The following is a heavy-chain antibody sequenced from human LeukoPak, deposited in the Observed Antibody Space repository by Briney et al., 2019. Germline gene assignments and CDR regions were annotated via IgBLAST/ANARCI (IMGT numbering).Heavy chain of an antibody. CDR2: IYYSGST. CDR3: ARGGGNGSGSYYFDY. Sequence: SETLSLTCTVSGGSISSSSYYWGWIRQPPGKGLEWIGSIYYSGSTYYNPSLKSRVTISVDTSKNQFSLKLSSVTAADTAVYYCARGGGNGSGSYYFDYWGQGTLVTVSS. J-gene: IGHJ4*02. CDR1: GGSISSSSYY. V-gene: IGHV4-39*07. D-gene: IGHD3-10*01.